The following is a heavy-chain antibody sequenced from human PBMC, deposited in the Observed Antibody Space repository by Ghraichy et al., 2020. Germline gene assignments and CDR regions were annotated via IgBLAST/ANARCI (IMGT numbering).Heavy chain of an antibody. D-gene: IGHD3-22*01. CDR1: GGSFSGYY. V-gene: IGHV4-34*01. Sequence: SETLSLTCAVYGGSFSGYYWSWILQPPGKGLEWIGEINHSGSTNYNPSLKSRVTISVDTSKNQFSLKLSSVTAADTAVYYCASSPYYYESSGHYYYYMDVWGKGTTVTVSS. CDR2: INHSGST. CDR3: ASSPYYYESSGHYYYYMDV. J-gene: IGHJ6*03.